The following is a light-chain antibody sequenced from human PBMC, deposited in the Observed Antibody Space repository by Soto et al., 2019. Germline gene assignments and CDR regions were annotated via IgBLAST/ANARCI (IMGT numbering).Light chain of an antibody. V-gene: IGLV2-23*02. CDR2: EAT. Sequence: QSALTQPASVSGSPGQSITISCTGTSNDVGGYDLVSWYQHHPGKAPKLMIYEATKRPSGVSDRFSGSKSGNTASLTISALPAEDEADYSCCSFAGGATFVFGGGTKLTVL. J-gene: IGLJ2*01. CDR3: CSFAGGATFV. CDR1: SNDVGGYDL.